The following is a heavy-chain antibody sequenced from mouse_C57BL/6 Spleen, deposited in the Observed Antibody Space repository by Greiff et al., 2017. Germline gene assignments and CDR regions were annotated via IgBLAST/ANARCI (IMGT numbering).Heavy chain of an antibody. CDR2: IWSGGST. D-gene: IGHD2-12*01. Sequence: QVQLQQSGPGLVQPSQSLSITCTVSGFSLTSYGVHWVRQPPGKGLEWLGVIWSGGSTDYNAAFISRLSISKDKSKRQVFFKMSSLQADDTAIYYSAKTSSNSNDEAMDNWGQGTAVTVSS. J-gene: IGHJ4*01. CDR1: GFSLTSYG. CDR3: AKTSSNSNDEAMDN. V-gene: IGHV2-4*01.